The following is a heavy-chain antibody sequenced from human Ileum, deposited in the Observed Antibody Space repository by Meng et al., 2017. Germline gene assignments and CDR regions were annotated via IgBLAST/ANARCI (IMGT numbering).Heavy chain of an antibody. V-gene: IGHV1-69*10. J-gene: IGHJ5*02. D-gene: IGHD2-15*01. CDR2: IIPILNAS. Sequence: QIQLVQSEAEGKYPRSSVTVSCKASGGAFSSSAIGWLRQAPGRGLEWMGGIIPILNASTYAQNFKGRVTLSADMATTTVYMELSSLTSDNTAVYFCARDCSGGGCFDPWGQGTLVTVSS. CDR3: ARDCSGGGCFDP. CDR1: GGAFSSSA.